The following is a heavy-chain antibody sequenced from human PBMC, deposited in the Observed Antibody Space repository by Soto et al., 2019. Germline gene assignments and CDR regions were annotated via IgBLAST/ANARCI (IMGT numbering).Heavy chain of an antibody. Sequence: QVQLVESGGGVVQPGRSLRLSCAASGFTFSSYGMHWVRQAPGKGLEWVAVISYDGSNKYYADSVKGRFTISRDNSKNTLYLQMNSLRAEDTAVYYCAKDLLDYDDYWYFDLWGRGTLVTVSS. CDR1: GFTFSSYG. CDR2: ISYDGSNK. V-gene: IGHV3-30*18. CDR3: AKDLLDYDDYWYFDL. D-gene: IGHD4-17*01. J-gene: IGHJ2*01.